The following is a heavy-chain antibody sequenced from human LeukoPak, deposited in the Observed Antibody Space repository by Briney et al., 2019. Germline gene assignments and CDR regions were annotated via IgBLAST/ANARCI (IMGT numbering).Heavy chain of an antibody. V-gene: IGHV4-34*01. D-gene: IGHD5-18*01. Sequence: SETLSLTCAVYGGSFSGYYWSWIRQPPGKGLEWIGEINHSGSTNYNPSLKSRVTISVDTSKNQFSLKLSSVTAADTAVYYCARTDTAMVPFDYWGQGTLVTVSS. CDR1: GGSFSGYY. J-gene: IGHJ4*02. CDR2: INHSGST. CDR3: ARTDTAMVPFDY.